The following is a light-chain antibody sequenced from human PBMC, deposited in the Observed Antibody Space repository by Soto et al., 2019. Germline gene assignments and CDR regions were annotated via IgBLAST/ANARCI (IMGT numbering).Light chain of an antibody. CDR1: SGDIASNF. J-gene: IGLJ3*02. CDR2: EDN. Sequence: NFMLTQPHSVSESPGKTVTISCTRSSGDIASNFVQWYQQRPGSAPTAVIYEDNQRSSGVPDRFSGSIDSSSNSASLTISGLKTEDEADYYCSSYTSSSTLGVFGGGTKVTVL. CDR3: SSYTSSSTLGV. V-gene: IGLV6-57*04.